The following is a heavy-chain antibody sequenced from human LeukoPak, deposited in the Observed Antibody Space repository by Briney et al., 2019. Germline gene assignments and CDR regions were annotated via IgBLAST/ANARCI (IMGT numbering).Heavy chain of an antibody. J-gene: IGHJ4*02. D-gene: IGHD1-26*01. Sequence: PGRSLRLSCAASGFTFSSYAMHWVRQAPGKGLEWVAVISYDGSNKYYADSVKGRFTISRDNSKNTLYLQMNSLRAEDTAVYYCASPKGGRYHEGFDYWGQGTLVTVSS. CDR2: ISYDGSNK. CDR3: ASPKGGRYHEGFDY. CDR1: GFTFSSYA. V-gene: IGHV3-30*04.